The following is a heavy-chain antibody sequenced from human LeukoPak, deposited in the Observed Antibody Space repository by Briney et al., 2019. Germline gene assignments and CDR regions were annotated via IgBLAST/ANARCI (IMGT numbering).Heavy chain of an antibody. CDR3: ASQYTSSRIFDD. Sequence: GGSLRLSCAASGFTFSSYSMNWVRQAPGRGLEWVSSISSSSTYIYYADSVKGRFTVSRDNAKNSLYPQMNSLRAEDTAVYFCASQYTSSRIFDDWGQGTLVTVSS. CDR2: ISSSSTYI. V-gene: IGHV3-21*01. J-gene: IGHJ4*02. CDR1: GFTFSSYS. D-gene: IGHD6-13*01.